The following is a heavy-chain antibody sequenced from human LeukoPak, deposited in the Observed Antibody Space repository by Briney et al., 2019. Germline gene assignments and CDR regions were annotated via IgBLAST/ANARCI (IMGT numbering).Heavy chain of an antibody. Sequence: PGGSLRLSCAASGFTFSTYDMHWVRQSTGKGLEWVAGIGSIGDTYYPDSVKGRFTISRDNSKNTLYLQMNSLRAEDTAVYYCAKDLTTGTTNYFDYWGQGTLVTVSS. D-gene: IGHD1-7*01. J-gene: IGHJ4*02. CDR2: IGSIGDT. CDR3: AKDLTTGTTNYFDY. CDR1: GFTFSTYD. V-gene: IGHV3-13*01.